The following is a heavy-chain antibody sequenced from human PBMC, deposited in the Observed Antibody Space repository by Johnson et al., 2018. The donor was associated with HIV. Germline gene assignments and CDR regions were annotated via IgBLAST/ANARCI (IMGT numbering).Heavy chain of an antibody. CDR1: GFTFSNAW. V-gene: IGHV3-15*01. CDR2: IKSKTDGGTT. D-gene: IGHD6-19*01. J-gene: IGHJ3*02. Sequence: VQLVESGGGLVQPGGSLRLSCAASGFTFSNAWMSWVRQAPGKGLEWVGRIKSKTDGGTTDYAAPVKGRFTISRDDSKNTLYLQMNSLKTEDTAVYYCTTISQWLVPGTFDIWGQGTMVTVSS. CDR3: TTISQWLVPGTFDI.